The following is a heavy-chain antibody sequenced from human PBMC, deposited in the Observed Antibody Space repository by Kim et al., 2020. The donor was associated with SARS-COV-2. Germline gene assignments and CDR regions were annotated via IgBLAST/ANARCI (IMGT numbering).Heavy chain of an antibody. CDR2: ISAYNGNT. V-gene: IGHV1-18*01. Sequence: ASVKVSCKASGYTFTSYGISWVRQAPGQGLEWMGWISAYNGNTNYAQKLQGRVTMTTDTSTSTAYMELRSLRSDDTAVYYCARGTTVVTKTPRYYYYGMDVWGQGTTVTVSS. CDR1: GYTFTSYG. D-gene: IGHD4-17*01. CDR3: ARGTTVVTKTPRYYYYGMDV. J-gene: IGHJ6*02.